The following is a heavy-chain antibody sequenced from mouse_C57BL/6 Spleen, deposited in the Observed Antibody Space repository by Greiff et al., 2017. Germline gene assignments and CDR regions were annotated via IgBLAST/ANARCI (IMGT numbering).Heavy chain of an antibody. V-gene: IGHV1-76*01. CDR2: IYPGSGNT. CDR3: ARPDSNYAWLAY. J-gene: IGHJ3*01. Sequence: VQLQQSGAELVRPGASVKLSCKASGYTFTDYYINWVKQRPGQGLEWIARIYPGSGNTYYNEKFKGKATLTAEKSSSTAYMQLSSLTSEDSAVYFCARPDSNYAWLAYWGQGTLVTVSA. CDR1: GYTFTDYY. D-gene: IGHD2-5*01.